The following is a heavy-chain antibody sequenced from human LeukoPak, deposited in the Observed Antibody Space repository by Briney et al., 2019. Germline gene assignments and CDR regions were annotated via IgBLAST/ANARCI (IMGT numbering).Heavy chain of an antibody. D-gene: IGHD5-12*01. CDR2: IYYSGST. J-gene: IGHJ4*02. V-gene: IGHV4-39*01. Sequence: SETLSLTCTVSGGSISSSSYYWGWIRQPPGKGLEWIGSIYYSGSTYYNPSLKSRVTIPVDTSKNQFSLKLSSVTAADTAVYYCARHGGYFVDYWGQGTLVTVSS. CDR3: ARHGGYFVDY. CDR1: GGSISSSSYY.